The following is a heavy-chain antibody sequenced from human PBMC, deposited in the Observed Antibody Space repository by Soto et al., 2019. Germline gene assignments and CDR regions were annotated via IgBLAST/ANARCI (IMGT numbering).Heavy chain of an antibody. CDR1: GFTFSTYA. V-gene: IGHV3-30-3*01. CDR3: AKNRPPPHYGDNENYFYPMGV. CDR2: ISYDGTNK. J-gene: IGHJ6*02. D-gene: IGHD4-17*01. Sequence: QVQLVESGGGVVQPGRSLRLSCAASGFTFSTYAIHWVRQAPGKGLEWVAVISYDGTNKYYADSVKGRFTISRDNSKSTLYLQKNSLRPEDTAVYYCAKNRPPPHYGDNENYFYPMGVLGQGTTGNGSS.